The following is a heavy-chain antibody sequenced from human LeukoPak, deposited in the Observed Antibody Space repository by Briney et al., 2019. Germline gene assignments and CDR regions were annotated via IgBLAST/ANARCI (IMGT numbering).Heavy chain of an antibody. CDR1: GGSISSYY. J-gene: IGHJ6*03. D-gene: IGHD6-19*01. Sequence: SETLSLTCTVSGGSISSYYWSWIRQPAGKGLEWIGRIYTSGSTNYNPSLKSRVTMSVDTSKNQFSLKLSSVTAADTAVYYCARDKGGLGRGYYYMDVWGQGTMVTVSS. CDR3: ARDKGGLGRGYYYMDV. CDR2: IYTSGST. V-gene: IGHV4-4*07.